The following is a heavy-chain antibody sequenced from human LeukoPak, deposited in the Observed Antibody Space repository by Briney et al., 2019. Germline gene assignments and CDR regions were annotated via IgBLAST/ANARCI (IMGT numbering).Heavy chain of an antibody. D-gene: IGHD3-3*01. CDR1: GYSISNNFY. Sequence: SETLSLTCTVSGYSISNNFYWAWIRQSPGKGLEWIVSINHSWSTYYNPSLKSRVTISVDTSKNHFSLTLSSVTAADTAVYYCARFGGPHAFDIWGQGTMVTVSS. CDR2: INHSWST. V-gene: IGHV4-38-2*02. J-gene: IGHJ3*02. CDR3: ARFGGPHAFDI.